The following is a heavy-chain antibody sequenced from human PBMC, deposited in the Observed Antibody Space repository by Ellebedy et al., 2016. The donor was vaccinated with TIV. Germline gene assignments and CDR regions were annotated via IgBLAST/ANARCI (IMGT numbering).Heavy chain of an antibody. CDR3: ARLCSSFSCSGAFDF. CDR2: VHTSGTP. J-gene: IGHJ4*02. Sequence: GSLRLXCTVSGGSINNYYWNWIRQPAGEGLDWIGRVHTSGTPNYKPSLKSRVTMSIDTSKNQFSLKLNSVTAADTAIYYCARLCSSFSCSGAFDFWGQGILVTVS. D-gene: IGHD3-10*02. V-gene: IGHV4-4*07. CDR1: GGSINNYY.